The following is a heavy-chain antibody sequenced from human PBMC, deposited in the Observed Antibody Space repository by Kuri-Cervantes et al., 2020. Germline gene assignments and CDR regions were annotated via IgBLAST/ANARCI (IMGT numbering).Heavy chain of an antibody. CDR1: GGSISSSSYY. CDR3: ARGIAAHRVSYYYYMDV. D-gene: IGHD6-13*01. Sequence: SETLSLTCTVSGGSISSSSYYWGWIRQPPGKGLEWIGSIYYSGSTYYNPSLKSRVTISVDTSKNQFSLKLSSVTAADTAVYYCARGIAAHRVSYYYYMDVWGKGTTVTVSS. J-gene: IGHJ6*03. V-gene: IGHV4-39*07. CDR2: IYYSGST.